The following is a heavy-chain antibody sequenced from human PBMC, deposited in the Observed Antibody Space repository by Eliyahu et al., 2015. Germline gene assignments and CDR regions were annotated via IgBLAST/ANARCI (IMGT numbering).Heavy chain of an antibody. CDR1: GFXFRNYG. D-gene: IGHD1-26*01. CDR3: ARDKGVSFTGYYYYTMDV. CDR2: ISSDADAI. Sequence: EVRLVESGGGLVQPGGSLRLSCAASGFXFRNYGMTWVRQAPGKGLEWVSYISSDADAIYYAASVKGRFTISRDNAKNSLYLQMNSLRAEDTAVYYCARDKGVSFTGYYYYTMDVWGQGTTVTVSS. J-gene: IGHJ6*02. V-gene: IGHV3-48*03.